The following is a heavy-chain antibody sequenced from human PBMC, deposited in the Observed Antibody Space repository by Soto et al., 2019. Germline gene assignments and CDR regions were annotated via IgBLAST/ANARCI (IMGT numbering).Heavy chain of an antibody. D-gene: IGHD2-2*01. V-gene: IGHV4-59*01. J-gene: IGHJ5*02. CDR1: GGSISSYY. Sequence: PSETLSLTCTVSGGSISSYYWSWIRQPPGKGLEWIGYIYYSGSTNYNPSLKSRVTISVDTSKNQFSLKLSSVTAADTAVYYCARYGFGVPAALNWFDPWGQGTLVTVSS. CDR3: ARYGFGVPAALNWFDP. CDR2: IYYSGST.